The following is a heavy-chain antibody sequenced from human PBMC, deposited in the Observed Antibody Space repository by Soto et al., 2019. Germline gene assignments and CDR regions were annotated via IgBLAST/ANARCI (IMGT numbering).Heavy chain of an antibody. Sequence: GGSLRLSCAASGFTFSSYWMSWVRQAPGKGLEWVANIKQDGSEKYYVDSVKGRFTISRDNAKNSLYLQMNSLRAEDTAVYYCARVGKDIVVVVAATPGALDIWGQGTMVTVSS. CDR1: GFTFSSYW. D-gene: IGHD2-15*01. CDR2: IKQDGSEK. V-gene: IGHV3-7*01. J-gene: IGHJ3*02. CDR3: ARVGKDIVVVVAATPGALDI.